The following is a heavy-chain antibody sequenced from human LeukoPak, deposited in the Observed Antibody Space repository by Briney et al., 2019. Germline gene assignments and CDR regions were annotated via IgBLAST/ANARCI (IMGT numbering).Heavy chain of an antibody. Sequence: ASVKVSCKVSGYTLTELSMHWVRQAPGKGLEWMGGFDPEDGETIYAQKFQGRVTMTEDTSTDTAYMELSSLRSEDTAVYYCATVGGYCSSTSCYRDYWGQGTLVTVSS. D-gene: IGHD2-2*01. J-gene: IGHJ4*02. V-gene: IGHV1-24*01. CDR1: GYTLTELS. CDR3: ATVGGYCSSTSCYRDY. CDR2: FDPEDGET.